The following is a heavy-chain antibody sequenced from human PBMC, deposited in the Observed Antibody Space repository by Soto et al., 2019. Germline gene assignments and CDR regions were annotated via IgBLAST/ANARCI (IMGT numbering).Heavy chain of an antibody. D-gene: IGHD6-19*01. V-gene: IGHV3-66*01. J-gene: IGHJ4*02. CDR2: VYSGGNT. CDR3: ATDSSGWYDSFDY. Sequence: PGGSLRLSCAASGFTVRNSYMTWVRQAPGKGLEWVSAVYSGGNTYYAESVKDRFTMSRDNSKNTLYLQMNSLRAEDTAVYYCATDSSGWYDSFDYWGQGTLVTAPQ. CDR1: GFTVRNSY.